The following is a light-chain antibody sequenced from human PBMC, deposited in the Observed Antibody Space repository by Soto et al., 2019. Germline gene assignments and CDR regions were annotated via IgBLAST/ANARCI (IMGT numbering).Light chain of an antibody. Sequence: AIQLTQSPSSLSASVGDSVTITCRASQGISSYLGWYQQKPGKAPKLLIYAASSLESGVPSRFSGSGSGTDFTLTISSLQPEDFATYYCQQFNSYPWTFVQGTKVEIK. V-gene: IGKV1-13*02. CDR1: QGISSY. J-gene: IGKJ1*01. CDR2: AAS. CDR3: QQFNSYPWT.